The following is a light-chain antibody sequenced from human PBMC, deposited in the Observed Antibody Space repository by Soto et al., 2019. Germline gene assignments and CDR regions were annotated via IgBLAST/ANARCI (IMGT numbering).Light chain of an antibody. J-gene: IGLJ1*01. CDR3: GTWDSSLSAYV. V-gene: IGLV1-51*02. CDR1: SSNIGNNY. Sequence: QSVLTQPPSVSAAPRQKVTISCSGSSSNIGNNYVSWYQQLPGTAPKLLIYENNKRPSGIPDRFSGSKSGTSATLGITGLQTGDEADYYCGTWDSSLSAYVFGTGTKATVL. CDR2: ENN.